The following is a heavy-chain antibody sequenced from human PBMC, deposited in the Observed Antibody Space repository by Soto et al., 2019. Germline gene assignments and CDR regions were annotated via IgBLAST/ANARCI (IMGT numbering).Heavy chain of an antibody. J-gene: IGHJ5*02. CDR3: ARVEQQLHNWFDP. D-gene: IGHD6-13*01. V-gene: IGHV4-31*03. CDR1: GGSISSGGDY. CDR2: IYYSGST. Sequence: PSETLSLTCTVSGGSISSGGDYWSWIRQHPGKGLEWIGYIYYSGSTYYNPSLKSRVTISVDTSKNQFSLKLSSATAADTAVYYCARVEQQLHNWFDPWGQGTLVTVSS.